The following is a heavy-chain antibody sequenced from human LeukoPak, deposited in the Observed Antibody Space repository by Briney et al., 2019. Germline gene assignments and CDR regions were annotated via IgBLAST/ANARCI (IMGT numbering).Heavy chain of an antibody. CDR1: GFTFSSYA. J-gene: IGHJ4*02. Sequence: TGGSLRHSCAASGFTFSSYAMHWVRQAPGKGLEWVAVISYDGSNKYYADSVKGRFTISRDNSKNTLNLQMNSLRAEDTAVYYCARDRYSSGWYGDFDCWGQGTLVTVSS. V-gene: IGHV3-30-3*01. D-gene: IGHD6-19*01. CDR2: ISYDGSNK. CDR3: ARDRYSSGWYGDFDC.